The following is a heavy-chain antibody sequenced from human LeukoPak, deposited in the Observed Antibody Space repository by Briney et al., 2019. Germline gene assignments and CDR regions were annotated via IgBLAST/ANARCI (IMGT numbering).Heavy chain of an antibody. CDR1: GYTFTSYH. CDR2: INPSGGST. V-gene: IGHV1-46*01. CDR3: VITTYYYDSSGHHANWFDP. Sequence: ASVKVSCKASGYTFTSYHMHWVRQAPGQGLEWMGIINPSGGSTSYAQKFQGRVTMTRDTSTSTVYMELSSLRSEDTAVYYCVITTYYYDSSGHHANWFDPWGQGTPVTVSS. D-gene: IGHD3-22*01. J-gene: IGHJ5*02.